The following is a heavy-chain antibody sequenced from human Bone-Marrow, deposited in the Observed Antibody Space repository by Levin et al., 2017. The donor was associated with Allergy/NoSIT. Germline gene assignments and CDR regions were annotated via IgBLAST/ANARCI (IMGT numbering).Heavy chain of an antibody. CDR2: IYHSGST. D-gene: IGHD2-21*02. CDR3: ARGGYCGGDCYSSFDS. Sequence: SQTLSLTCAVSGGAISSGGYSWSWIRQPPGKGLEWIGYIYHSGSTYYSPSLMRRVTISADWSKNQFSLNLASVTAADTAVYCCARGGYCGGDCYSSFDSWGQGTLVTVSS. V-gene: IGHV4-30-2*01. J-gene: IGHJ4*02. CDR1: GGAISSGGYS.